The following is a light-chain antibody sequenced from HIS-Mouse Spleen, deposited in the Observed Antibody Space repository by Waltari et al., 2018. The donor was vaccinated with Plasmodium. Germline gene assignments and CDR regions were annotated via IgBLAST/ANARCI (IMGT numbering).Light chain of an antibody. CDR3: QQYNNWPLT. Sequence: EIVMTQSPATLSVSPGERAPLSCRARQSVSSNLAWYQQKPGQAPRLLIYGASPRATGIPARVRGSGSGTEFTLTISSMQSEDFAVYYCQQYNNWPLTFGQGTKVEIK. J-gene: IGKJ1*01. V-gene: IGKV3-15*01. CDR1: QSVSSN. CDR2: GAS.